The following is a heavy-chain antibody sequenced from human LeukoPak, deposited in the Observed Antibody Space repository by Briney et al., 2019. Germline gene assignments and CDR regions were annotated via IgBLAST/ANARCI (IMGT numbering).Heavy chain of an antibody. CDR1: GYSFTSYW. D-gene: IGHD1-20*01. J-gene: IGHJ3*02. CDR3: ARGGDNWNDGDAFDI. V-gene: IGHV5-51*01. Sequence: GESLKISCKGSGYSFTSYWIGWVRQMPGKGLEWMGIIYPGDSDTRYSPSFQGQVTISADKSISTAYLQWSSLRAEDTAVYYCARGGDNWNDGDAFDIWGQGTMVTVSS. CDR2: IYPGDSDT.